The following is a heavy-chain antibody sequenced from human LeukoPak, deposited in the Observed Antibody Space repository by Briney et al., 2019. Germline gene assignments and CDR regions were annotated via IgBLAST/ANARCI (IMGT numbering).Heavy chain of an antibody. D-gene: IGHD3-3*01. Sequence: SETLSLTCTVSGGSISSYYWSWIRQPAGKGLEWIGRIYTSGSTNYNPSLKSRVTMSVDTSKNQFSLKLSSVTAADTAVYYCARDYDFWSGYDPYFDYWDQGTLVTVSS. J-gene: IGHJ4*02. CDR1: GGSISSYY. CDR3: ARDYDFWSGYDPYFDY. CDR2: IYTSGST. V-gene: IGHV4-4*07.